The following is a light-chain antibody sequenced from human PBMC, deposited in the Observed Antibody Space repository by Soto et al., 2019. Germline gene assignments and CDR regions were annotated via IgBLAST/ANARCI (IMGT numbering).Light chain of an antibody. J-gene: IGKJ4*01. V-gene: IGKV3-15*01. Sequence: EMLMTQSPATLSVSPGERATLSCRASQSVSSNLAWYQQKPGQAPRLLIYGASTRATGIPARFSGSGSGTEFTLTISSLQSEDFAVYYCQHRSNWPLTFGGGTKVEI. CDR2: GAS. CDR3: QHRSNWPLT. CDR1: QSVSSN.